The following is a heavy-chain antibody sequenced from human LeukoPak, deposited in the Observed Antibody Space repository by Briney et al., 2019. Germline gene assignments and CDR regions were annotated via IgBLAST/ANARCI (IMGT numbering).Heavy chain of an antibody. CDR3: ARVAGGYRVFLDV. V-gene: IGHV1-18*01. CDR2: ISAYNGNT. CDR1: GYTFTSYG. Sequence: GASVKVSCQASGYTFTSYGISWVRQAPGRGLKWMGWISAYNGNTNYAQKLQGRVTMTTDTSTSTAYMELRSLRSDDTAVYYCARVAGGYRVFLDVWGKGTTVTVSS. J-gene: IGHJ6*04. D-gene: IGHD1-26*01.